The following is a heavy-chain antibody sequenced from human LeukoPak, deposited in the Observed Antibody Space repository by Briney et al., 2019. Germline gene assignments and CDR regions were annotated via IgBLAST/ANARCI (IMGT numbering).Heavy chain of an antibody. D-gene: IGHD6-6*01. V-gene: IGHV3-11*06. CDR1: GFTFSDYY. Sequence: GGTLRLSCAASGFTFSDYYMSWIRQAPGKGLEWVSYISSSSSYTNYADSVKGRFTISRDNAKNSLYLQMNSLRAEDTAVYYCARGPAARPYFDYWGQGTLVTVSS. CDR3: ARGPAARPYFDY. CDR2: ISSSSSYT. J-gene: IGHJ4*02.